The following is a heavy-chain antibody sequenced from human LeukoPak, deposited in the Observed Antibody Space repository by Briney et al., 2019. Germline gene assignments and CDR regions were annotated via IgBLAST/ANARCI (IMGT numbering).Heavy chain of an antibody. J-gene: IGHJ4*02. CDR1: GGSFSGYY. V-gene: IGHV4-34*01. CDR2: INHSRST. Sequence: SETLSLTCAVYGGSFSGYYWSWIRQPPGKGLEWIGEINHSRSTNYNPSLKSRVTISVDTSKNQFSLKLSSVTAADTAVYYCARGRLRYFDWLLSPDFDYWGQGTLVTVSS. D-gene: IGHD3-9*01. CDR3: ARGRLRYFDWLLSPDFDY.